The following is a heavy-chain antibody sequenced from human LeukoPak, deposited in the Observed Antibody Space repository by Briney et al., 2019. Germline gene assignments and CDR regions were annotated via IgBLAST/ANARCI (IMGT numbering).Heavy chain of an antibody. CDR1: GGSIRSGGYY. J-gene: IGHJ5*02. V-gene: IGHV4-31*03. CDR3: ARESALRLSRSRFDP. CDR2: IYYSGTT. D-gene: IGHD2-21*02. Sequence: PSQTLSITCTVSGGSIRSGGYYWSWIRQHPGKGLEWIGYIYYSGTTYYNPSLKSRVIISVDTSQNQFSLNLSSVTAADTAVYYCARESALRLSRSRFDPWGQGTLVTVSS.